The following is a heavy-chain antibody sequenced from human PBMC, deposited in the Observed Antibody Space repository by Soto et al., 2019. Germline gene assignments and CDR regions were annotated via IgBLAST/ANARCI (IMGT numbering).Heavy chain of an antibody. CDR3: ARHLSSSWYGDFDY. V-gene: IGHV4-34*01. D-gene: IGHD6-13*01. Sequence: SETLSLTCAVYGGSFSGYYWSWIRQPPGKGLEWIGEINHSGSTNYNPSLKSRVTISVDTSKNQFSLKLSSVTAADTAVYYCARHLSSSWYGDFDYWGQGTLVTVSS. CDR1: GGSFSGYY. J-gene: IGHJ4*02. CDR2: INHSGST.